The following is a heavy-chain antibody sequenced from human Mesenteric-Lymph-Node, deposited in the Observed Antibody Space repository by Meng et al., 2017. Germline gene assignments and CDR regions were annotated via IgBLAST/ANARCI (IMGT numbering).Heavy chain of an antibody. J-gene: IGHJ4*02. CDR2: INHSGST. V-gene: IGHV4-34*01. Sequence: SETLSLTCAVYGGSFSGYYWSWIRQPPGKGLEWIGEINHSGSTNYNPSLKSRVTISVDTSKNQFSLELNSVTAADTAVYYCARGVLYDSGPYRFFNYWGQGTLVTVSS. D-gene: IGHD3-22*01. CDR1: GGSFSGYY. CDR3: ARGVLYDSGPYRFFNY.